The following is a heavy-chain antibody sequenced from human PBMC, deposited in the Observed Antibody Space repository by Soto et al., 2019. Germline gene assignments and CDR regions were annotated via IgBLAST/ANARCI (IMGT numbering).Heavy chain of an antibody. CDR3: HGYGY. V-gene: IGHV3-53*01. CDR2: IYSGGST. Sequence: EVQVVESGGGLIQPGGSLRLSCEVSGFSVTANYMSWVRQAPEKGLDWVSVIYSGGSTYYVDSMKGRFSISRDISKNTLYLQMNSLRAEDTAVYYCHGYGYWGQGTLVTVSS. CDR1: GFSVTANY. D-gene: IGHD5-12*01. J-gene: IGHJ4*02.